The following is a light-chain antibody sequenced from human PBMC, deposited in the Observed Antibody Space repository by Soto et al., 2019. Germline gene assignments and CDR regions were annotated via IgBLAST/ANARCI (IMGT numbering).Light chain of an antibody. CDR3: HQYGGSST. CDR1: QTISSW. V-gene: IGKV1-5*03. J-gene: IGKJ1*01. Sequence: DIQMTQSPSTLSGSVGDRVTITCRASQTISSWLAWYQQKPGKAPKLLIYKASTLKSGVPSRFSGSGSGTEFTLTISRLDPEDFAVYYCHQYGGSSTFGQGTKVDIK. CDR2: KAS.